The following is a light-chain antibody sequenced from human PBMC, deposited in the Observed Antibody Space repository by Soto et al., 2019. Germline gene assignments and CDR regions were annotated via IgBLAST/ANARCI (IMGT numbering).Light chain of an antibody. CDR1: QGIRND. J-gene: IGKJ3*01. CDR2: AAS. CDR3: QQYGGSPGT. V-gene: IGKV1-6*01. Sequence: AIQMTQSPSSLSASVGDRVTITCRASQGIRNDLGWYQQKPGQAPKLLIFAASSLQVGVPSRFSGSGSGTDFTLTISSLQPEDFATYYCQQYGGSPGTFGPGTKVDIK.